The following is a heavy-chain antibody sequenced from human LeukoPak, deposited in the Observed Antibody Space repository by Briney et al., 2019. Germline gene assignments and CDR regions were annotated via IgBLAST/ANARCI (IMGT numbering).Heavy chain of an antibody. CDR3: ARDGGFGFLAAFDI. CDR1: GFPFSRYS. J-gene: IGHJ3*02. Sequence: GGSLRLSCAASGFPFSRYSMNWVRQAPGKGLEWISYISGSGSVSYYEDSVKGRFTISRDNAKNSLYLQMNSLRDEDTALYFCARDGGFGFLAAFDIWGQGTMVTVSS. D-gene: IGHD3-10*01. V-gene: IGHV3-48*02. CDR2: ISGSGSVS.